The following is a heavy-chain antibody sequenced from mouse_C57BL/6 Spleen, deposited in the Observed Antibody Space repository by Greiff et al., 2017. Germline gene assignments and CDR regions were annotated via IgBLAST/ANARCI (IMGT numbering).Heavy chain of an antibody. CDR3: ARGTYYYGSSRFAY. Sequence: VQLQQSGPELVKPGASVKIPCKASGYKFTDYNMDWVKQSNGKSLEWIGDINPNNGGTIYNQKFKGKATLNVDKSSSTAYMELRSLTSEDTAVYYCARGTYYYGSSRFAYWGQGTLVTVSA. V-gene: IGHV1-18*01. CDR1: GYKFTDYN. J-gene: IGHJ3*01. CDR2: INPNNGGT. D-gene: IGHD1-1*01.